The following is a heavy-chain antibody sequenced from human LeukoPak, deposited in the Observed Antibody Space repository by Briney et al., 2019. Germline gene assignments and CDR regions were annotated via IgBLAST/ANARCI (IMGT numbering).Heavy chain of an antibody. J-gene: IGHJ5*02. V-gene: IGHV4-59*01. CDR3: ARDVAVAKHGNWFDP. CDR1: GGSISSYY. D-gene: IGHD6-19*01. CDR2: IYYSGST. Sequence: SETLSLTCTVSGGSISSYYWSWIRQPPGKGLEWIGYIYYSGSTNYNPSLKSRVTISVDTSKNQFSLKLSSVTAAGTAVYYCARDVAVAKHGNWFDPWGQGTLVTVSS.